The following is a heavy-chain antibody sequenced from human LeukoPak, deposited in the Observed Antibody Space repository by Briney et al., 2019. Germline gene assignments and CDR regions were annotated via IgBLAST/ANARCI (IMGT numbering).Heavy chain of an antibody. CDR1: GFSISSYNW. CDR2: IYCGDAK. CDR3: AHREGGYYDSSGYPVEVWFDP. Sequence: TLSLTCAASGFSISSYNWSWIRQPPGKALEWLALIYCGDAKLYYPSLKSRLITTKTTSKNNSLYTMINMHPADTASYYCAHREGGYYDSSGYPVEVWFDPWGQGSLVTVSS. V-gene: IGHV2-5*08. J-gene: IGHJ5*02. D-gene: IGHD3-22*01.